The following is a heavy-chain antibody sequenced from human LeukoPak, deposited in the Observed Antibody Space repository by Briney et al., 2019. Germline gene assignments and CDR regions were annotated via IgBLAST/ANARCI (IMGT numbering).Heavy chain of an antibody. CDR3: ARRYCSSTSCYAFDY. D-gene: IGHD2-2*01. Sequence: SETLSLTCAVYGGSFSGYYWSRIRQPPGKGLEWIGEINHSGSTNYNPSLKSRVTISVDTSKNQISLKLSSVTAADTAVYYCARRYCSSTSCYAFDYWGQGTLVTVSS. J-gene: IGHJ4*02. CDR2: INHSGST. V-gene: IGHV4-34*01. CDR1: GGSFSGYY.